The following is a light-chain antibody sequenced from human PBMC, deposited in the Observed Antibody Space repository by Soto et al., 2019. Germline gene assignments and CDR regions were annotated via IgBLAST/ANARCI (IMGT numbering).Light chain of an antibody. J-gene: IGKJ1*01. V-gene: IGKV3-11*01. CDR2: DAS. CDR1: QSVSIY. Sequence: EIVLTQSPATLSFSTGERATLSCRASQSVSIYLAWYQQKPGQAPRLLIYDASNRATGIPARFSGSGSGTDFTLTISSLEPEDFAVYYCHQRSNSPRTFGQGTRL. CDR3: HQRSNSPRT.